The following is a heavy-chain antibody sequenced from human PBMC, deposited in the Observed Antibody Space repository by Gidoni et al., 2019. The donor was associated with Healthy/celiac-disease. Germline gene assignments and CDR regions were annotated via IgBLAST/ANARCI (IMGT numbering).Heavy chain of an antibody. D-gene: IGHD2-2*01. CDR2: ISYDGSNK. Sequence: QVQLVESGGGVVQPGRSLRLSCAASGFTFSRYGMPWVRQAPGKGLEWVAVISYDGSNKYYADSVKGRFTISRDNSKNTLYLQMNSLRAEDTAVYYCAKDSLPADDYYGMDVWGQGTTVTVSS. V-gene: IGHV3-30*18. J-gene: IGHJ6*02. CDR3: AKDSLPADDYYGMDV. CDR1: GFTFSRYG.